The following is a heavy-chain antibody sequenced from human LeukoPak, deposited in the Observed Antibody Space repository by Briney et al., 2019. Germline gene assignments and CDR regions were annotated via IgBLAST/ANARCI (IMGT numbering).Heavy chain of an antibody. CDR1: GFTFDDYA. CDR2: ISWNSGSI. Sequence: GGSLRLSCAASGFTFDDYAMHWVRQAPGKGLEWVSGISWNSGSIHYADSVKGRFTISRDNAKKSLYLQMNSLRAEDTAFYYCAKDTAVVGYFDYWGQGTLVTVSS. D-gene: IGHD6-19*01. CDR3: AKDTAVVGYFDY. J-gene: IGHJ4*02. V-gene: IGHV3-9*01.